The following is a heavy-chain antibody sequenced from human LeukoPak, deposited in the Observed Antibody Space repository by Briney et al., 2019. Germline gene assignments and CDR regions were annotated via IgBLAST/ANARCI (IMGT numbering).Heavy chain of an antibody. CDR2: IYYGGST. Sequence: SETLSLTCSVSGGSISSYYWSWIRQPPGKGLEWIGYIYYGGSTNSNPSLKSRVTISADTSKNLFSLKLSSVTAADTAVYYCASLYSGYFDLRGRGTLVTVSS. CDR1: GGSISSYY. V-gene: IGHV4-59*01. D-gene: IGHD4-11*01. CDR3: ASLYSGYFDL. J-gene: IGHJ2*01.